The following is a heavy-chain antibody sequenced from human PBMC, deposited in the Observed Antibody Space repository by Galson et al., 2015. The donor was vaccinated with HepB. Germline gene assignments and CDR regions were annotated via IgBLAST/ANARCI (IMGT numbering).Heavy chain of an antibody. D-gene: IGHD4-17*01. CDR2: IVVGSGNT. J-gene: IGHJ4*02. CDR3: AAVYSYFRNDYGDYTSSVP. V-gene: IGHV1-58*01. Sequence: SVKVSCKASGFTFTSSAVQWVRQARGQRLEWIGWIVVGSGNTNYAQKFQERVTITRDMSTSTAYMELSSLRSEDTAVYYCAAVYSYFRNDYGDYTSSVPWCQGTLVTVSS. CDR1: GFTFTSSA.